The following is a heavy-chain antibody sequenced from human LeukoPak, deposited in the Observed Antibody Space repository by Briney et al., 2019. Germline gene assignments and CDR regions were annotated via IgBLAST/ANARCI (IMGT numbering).Heavy chain of an antibody. D-gene: IGHD3-22*01. CDR1: GDSISSYY. Sequence: SETLSLTCTVSGDSISSYYWNWIRQPPGKGLEWIGNIYYSGSTNYNPSLKSRVTMSVDTSKNQFSLKLSSVTAADTAVYYCARDPAYYDSSGYYYYYYGMDVWGQGTTVTVSS. CDR2: IYYSGST. CDR3: ARDPAYYDSSGYYYYYYGMDV. V-gene: IGHV4-59*12. J-gene: IGHJ6*02.